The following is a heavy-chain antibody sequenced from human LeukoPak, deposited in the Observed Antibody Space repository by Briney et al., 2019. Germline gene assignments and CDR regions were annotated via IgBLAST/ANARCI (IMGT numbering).Heavy chain of an antibody. CDR2: IIPILGIA. CDR3: ARALELYFDY. D-gene: IGHD1-7*01. CDR1: GGTFSSYA. V-gene: IGHV1-69*04. J-gene: IGHJ4*02. Sequence: SVKVSCKASGGTFSSYAISWVRQAPGQGLEWMGRIIPILGIANYAQKFQGRVTITADKSTSTAYMELRGLRSDDTAVYYCARALELYFDYWGQGTLVTVSS.